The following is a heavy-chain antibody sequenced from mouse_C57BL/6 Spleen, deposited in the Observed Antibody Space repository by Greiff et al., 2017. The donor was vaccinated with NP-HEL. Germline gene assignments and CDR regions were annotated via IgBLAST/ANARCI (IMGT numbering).Heavy chain of an antibody. CDR3: ARWEYDYPY. J-gene: IGHJ2*01. V-gene: IGHV5-17*01. CDR2: ISSGSSTI. Sequence: EVQLQESGGGLVKPGGSLKLSCAASGFTFSDYGMHWVRQAPEKGLEWVAYISSGSSTIYYADTVKGRFTISRDNAKNTLFLQMTSLRSEDTAMYYCARWEYDYPYWGQGTTLTVSS. CDR1: GFTFSDYG. D-gene: IGHD2-4*01.